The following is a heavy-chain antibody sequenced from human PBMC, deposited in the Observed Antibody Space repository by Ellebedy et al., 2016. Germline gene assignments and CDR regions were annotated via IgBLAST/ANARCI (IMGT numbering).Heavy chain of an antibody. CDR3: ASGKGLPRMTTVTTWAY. CDR2: ISYDGSNK. CDR1: GFTFSSYA. Sequence: GGSLRLXCAASGFTFSSYAMHWVRQAPGKGLEWVAVISYDGSNKYYADSVKGRFTISRDNSKNTLYLQMNSLRAEDTAVYYCASGKGLPRMTTVTTWAYWGQGTLVTVSS. V-gene: IGHV3-30-3*01. J-gene: IGHJ4*02. D-gene: IGHD4-11*01.